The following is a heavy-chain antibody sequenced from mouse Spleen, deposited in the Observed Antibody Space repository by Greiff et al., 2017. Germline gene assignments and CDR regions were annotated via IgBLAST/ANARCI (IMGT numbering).Heavy chain of an antibody. CDR2: IDPSDSYT. D-gene: IGHD1-1*01. J-gene: IGHJ1*03. CDR1: GYTFTSYW. CDR3: ARPSFSSYDWYFDV. Sequence: QVQLKQPGAELVMPGASVKLSCKASGYTFTSYWMHWVKQRPGQGLEWIGEIDPSDSYTNYNQKFKGKATLTVDKSSSTAYMQLSSLTSEDSAVYYCARPSFSSYDWYFDVWGTGTTVTVSS. V-gene: IGHV1-69*01.